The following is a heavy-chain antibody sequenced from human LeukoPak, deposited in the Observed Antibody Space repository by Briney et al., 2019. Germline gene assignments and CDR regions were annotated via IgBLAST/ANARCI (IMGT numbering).Heavy chain of an antibody. J-gene: IGHJ4*02. D-gene: IGHD3-22*01. Sequence: GESLKISCKGSGYRFNAYWIAWVRQMPGKGLEWMGIIYPDDSDTRYSPSFQGQVTISADKSISTAYLQWSSLKASDTAMYYCARRSYYDSGGYYYDFWGQGTLVTVSS. CDR1: GYRFNAYW. CDR3: ARRSYYDSGGYYYDF. CDR2: IYPDDSDT. V-gene: IGHV5-51*01.